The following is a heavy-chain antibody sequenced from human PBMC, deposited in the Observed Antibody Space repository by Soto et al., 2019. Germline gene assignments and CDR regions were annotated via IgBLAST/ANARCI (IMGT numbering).Heavy chain of an antibody. D-gene: IGHD1-20*01. Sequence: GGSLRLSCAASGFTFSSYSMNWVRQAPGKGLEWVSSISSSSSYIYYADSVKGRFTISRDNAKNSLYLQMNSLRAEDTAVYYCARPITGTTDAFDIWGQGTMVTVSS. V-gene: IGHV3-21*01. J-gene: IGHJ3*02. CDR1: GFTFSSYS. CDR2: ISSSSSYI. CDR3: ARPITGTTDAFDI.